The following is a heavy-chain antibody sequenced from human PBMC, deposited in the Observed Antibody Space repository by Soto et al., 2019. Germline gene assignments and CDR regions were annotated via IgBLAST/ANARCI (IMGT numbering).Heavy chain of an antibody. Sequence: PGESLKISCKVSGYNFSTYCISWVRQMPGKGLEWMGRIDPSDSYSNYSPSFQGHVTFSVDKSITTAYLQWSSLKASSTATYYCARSQLQLVLDYWGQGTLVTVSS. J-gene: IGHJ4*02. V-gene: IGHV5-10-1*01. CDR1: GYNFSTYC. CDR3: ARSQLQLVLDY. CDR2: IDPSDSYS. D-gene: IGHD6-13*01.